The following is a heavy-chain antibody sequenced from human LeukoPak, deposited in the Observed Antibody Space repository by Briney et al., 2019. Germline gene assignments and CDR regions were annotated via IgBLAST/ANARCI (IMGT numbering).Heavy chain of an antibody. V-gene: IGHV3-64*01. CDR1: GFTFSSYA. D-gene: IGHD6-19*01. Sequence: GGSLRLSCAASGFTFSSYAMHWVRQAPGKGLEYVSAISSNGGSTYYANSVKGRFTISRDNSKNTLYLQMGSLRAEDVAVYYCAREVLAVAGTSPAFDIWGQGTMVTVSS. J-gene: IGHJ3*02. CDR3: AREVLAVAGTSPAFDI. CDR2: ISSNGGST.